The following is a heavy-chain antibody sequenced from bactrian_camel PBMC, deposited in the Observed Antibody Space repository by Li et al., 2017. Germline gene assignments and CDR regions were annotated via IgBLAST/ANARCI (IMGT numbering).Heavy chain of an antibody. J-gene: IGHJ6*01. CDR2: ISADGFT. CDR3: VRDADDGILYDDFGY. CDR1: GLPHSNAD. Sequence: HVQLVESGGGSVQAGNSHVLSCTASGLPHSNADMGWYRQAPGSECDLVATISADGFTQYYGTSVEGRFTLSRDNGKNTVYLQMNSLTPEDTAVYYCVRDADDGILYDDFGYWGQGTQVTVS. D-gene: IGHD6*01. V-gene: IGHV3S55*01.